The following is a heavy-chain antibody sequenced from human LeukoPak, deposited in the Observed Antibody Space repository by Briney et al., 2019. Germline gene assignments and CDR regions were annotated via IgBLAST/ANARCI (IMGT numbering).Heavy chain of an antibody. CDR3: AGHHPRNTVDF. J-gene: IGHJ4*02. D-gene: IGHD2/OR15-2a*01. CDR1: GGSISSYY. Sequence: ASETLSLTCTVSGGSISSYYWSWIRQPPGKGLEWIAYTSDIGSINYNPSLKSRVTISLDTSKNQFSLKLSSVTAADTAVYYCAGHHPRNTVDFWGQGTLVTVSS. V-gene: IGHV4-59*08. CDR2: TSDIGSI.